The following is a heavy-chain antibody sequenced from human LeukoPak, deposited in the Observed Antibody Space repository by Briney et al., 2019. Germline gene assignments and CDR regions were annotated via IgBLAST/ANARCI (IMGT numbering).Heavy chain of an antibody. Sequence: GGSLRLSCAASGFTVSSNYTSWVRQAPGKGLEWVSVIYSGGSTYYADSVKGRFTISRDNSKNTLYLQMNSLRAEDTAVYYCARKNSNYYYGMDVWGQGTTVTVSS. J-gene: IGHJ6*02. CDR1: GFTVSSNY. CDR3: ARKNSNYYYGMDV. CDR2: IYSGGST. V-gene: IGHV3-53*01. D-gene: IGHD1-7*01.